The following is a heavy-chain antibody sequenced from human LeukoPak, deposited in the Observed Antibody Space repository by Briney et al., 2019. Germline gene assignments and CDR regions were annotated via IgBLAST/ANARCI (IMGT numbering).Heavy chain of an antibody. Sequence: SETLSLTCTVSGGSISSYYWSWIRQPPGKGLEWIGYIYYSGSTNYNPSLKSRVTISVDTSKNQFSLKLSSVIAADTAVYYCARSRDSSSWEIDYWGQGTLVTVSS. CDR2: IYYSGST. CDR1: GGSISSYY. CDR3: ARSRDSSSWEIDY. V-gene: IGHV4-59*01. D-gene: IGHD6-13*01. J-gene: IGHJ4*02.